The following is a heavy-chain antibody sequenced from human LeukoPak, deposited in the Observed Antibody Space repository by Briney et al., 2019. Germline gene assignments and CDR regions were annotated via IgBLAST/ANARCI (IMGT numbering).Heavy chain of an antibody. J-gene: IGHJ4*02. Sequence: ASVKVSCKASGYTFTDYYMHWVRQAPGQGLEWMGWINPNSGGAYFARKFQGRVTMTTDTSTSTAYMELRSLRSDDTAVYYCARDLDGLGILWFGELLSFGGYWGQGTLVTVSS. CDR3: ARDLDGLGILWFGELLSFGGY. CDR2: INPNSGGA. CDR1: GYTFTDYY. D-gene: IGHD3-10*01. V-gene: IGHV1-2*02.